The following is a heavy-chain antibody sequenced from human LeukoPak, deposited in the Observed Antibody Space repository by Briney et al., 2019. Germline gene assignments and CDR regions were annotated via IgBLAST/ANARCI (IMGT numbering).Heavy chain of an antibody. D-gene: IGHD3-10*01. CDR2: IYTRVSDT. V-gene: IGHV5-51*01. J-gene: IGHJ5*02. CDR1: GYSFTSYW. CDR3: ARRPITMVRGVPGWFDP. Sequence: GESLKIFCKGSGYSFTSYWNGWVRQMPGKGLEWKGIIYTRVSDTRYSPSSQGQVTISADKSISTAYLQWSSLKASDTAMYYCARRPITMVRGVPGWFDPWGQGTLVTVSS.